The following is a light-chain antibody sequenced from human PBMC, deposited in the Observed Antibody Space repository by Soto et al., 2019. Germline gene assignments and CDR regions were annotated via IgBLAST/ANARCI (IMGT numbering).Light chain of an antibody. J-gene: IGLJ1*01. CDR2: EVS. Sequence: QSALTQPASVSGSPGQSITISCTGTSSDVGGYNYVSWYQQHPGKAPKLMIYEVSNRPSGVSNRFSSSKSGNTASLTISGLQAEDEADYYCSSYTSSSTPYVFGTGTKRTVL. V-gene: IGLV2-14*01. CDR1: SSDVGGYNY. CDR3: SSYTSSSTPYV.